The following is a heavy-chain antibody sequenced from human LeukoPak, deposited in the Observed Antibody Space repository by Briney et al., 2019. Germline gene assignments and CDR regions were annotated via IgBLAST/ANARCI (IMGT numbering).Heavy chain of an antibody. J-gene: IGHJ4*02. V-gene: IGHV3-7*03. CDR2: IKQDGSEK. CDR3: CTSPSFGSSWYQFNY. Sequence: GGSLRLSCAASGFTFSSYWMSWVRQAPGKGLEWVANIKQDGSEKYYVDSVKGRFTISRDNSKNTLYLQMNSLRAEDTAVYYCCTSPSFGSSWYQFNYWGQGALVIVSS. CDR1: GFTFSSYW. D-gene: IGHD6-13*01.